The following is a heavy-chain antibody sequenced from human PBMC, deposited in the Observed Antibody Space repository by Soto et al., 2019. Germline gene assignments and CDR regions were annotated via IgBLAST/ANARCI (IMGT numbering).Heavy chain of an antibody. Sequence: EVQLVESGGGLVQPGRSLRLSCAASAFTFDDYAMHWVRQVPGKGLEWVSGISWDSGNIVYADSVKGRFTISRDNAKNSLYVQMNSLRTEDTAVYFCAKGATTSCFSPFDMWGPGKMVTVSS. CDR3: AKGATTSCFSPFDM. J-gene: IGHJ3*02. V-gene: IGHV3-9*01. CDR1: AFTFDDYA. D-gene: IGHD2-2*01. CDR2: ISWDSGNI.